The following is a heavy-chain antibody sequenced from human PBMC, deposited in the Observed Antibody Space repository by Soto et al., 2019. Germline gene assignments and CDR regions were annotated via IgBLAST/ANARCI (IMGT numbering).Heavy chain of an antibody. J-gene: IGHJ4*02. V-gene: IGHV3-33*01. CDR2: IWYDGSNK. D-gene: IGHD5-18*01. Sequence: QVQLVESGGGVVQPGRPLRLSCAASGFTFSSYGMHWVRQAPGKGLEWVAVIWYDGSNKYYADSAKGRFTISRDNSKNTLYLQMNSLRAEDTAVYYCARSVQLWLLIDYWGQGTLVTVSS. CDR3: ARSVQLWLLIDY. CDR1: GFTFSSYG.